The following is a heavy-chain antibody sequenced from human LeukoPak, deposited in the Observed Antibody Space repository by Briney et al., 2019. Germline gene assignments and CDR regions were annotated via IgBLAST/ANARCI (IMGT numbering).Heavy chain of an antibody. D-gene: IGHD6-19*01. CDR1: GYSFTSYW. CDR3: AMSSAVAGEGVFDY. J-gene: IGHJ4*02. Sequence: GESLKISCKGSGYSFTSYWIGWVRQMPGKGLEWMGIIYPGDSDTRYSPSFQGLVTISVDKSISTAYLQWSSLKASDTAMYYRAMSSAVAGEGVFDYWGQGTLVTVSS. CDR2: IYPGDSDT. V-gene: IGHV5-51*01.